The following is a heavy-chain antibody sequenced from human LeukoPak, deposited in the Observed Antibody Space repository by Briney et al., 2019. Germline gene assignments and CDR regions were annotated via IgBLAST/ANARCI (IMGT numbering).Heavy chain of an antibody. J-gene: IGHJ2*01. CDR2: INHSGST. CDR3: ARDPPFDSSGLHGDWYFDL. D-gene: IGHD3-22*01. CDR1: GGSFSGYY. Sequence: SETLSLTCTVYGGSFSGYYWSWIRQPPGKGLEWIGEINHSGSTNYNPSLKSRVTISVDTSKNQFSLKLSSVTAADTAVYYCARDPPFDSSGLHGDWYFDLWGRGTLVTVSS. V-gene: IGHV4-34*01.